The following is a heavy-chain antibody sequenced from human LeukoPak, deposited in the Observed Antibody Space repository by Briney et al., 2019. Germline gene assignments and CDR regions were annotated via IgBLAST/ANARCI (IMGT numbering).Heavy chain of an antibody. Sequence: PSETLSLTCTVSGGSISGDYWSWIRQSPGKELELIGYIYFPGHTNYKPSLRSRVTISGDTSKNVFSLTLNSVTAADTAIYYCARQGGTYFPHFDVWGPGTLVT. CDR1: GGSISGDY. V-gene: IGHV4-59*08. CDR2: IYFPGHT. D-gene: IGHD2/OR15-2a*01. CDR3: ARQGGTYFPHFDV. J-gene: IGHJ4*02.